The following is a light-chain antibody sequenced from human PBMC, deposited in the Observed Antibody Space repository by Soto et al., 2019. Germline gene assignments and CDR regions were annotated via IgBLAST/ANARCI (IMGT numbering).Light chain of an antibody. V-gene: IGKV1-5*01. Sequence: DIQMTQSPSTLSASIGDRVTITCRASQNINNWIAWYQQKPGKAPKFLIYDASTLESGVPSRFSGSRSGTEFTLTVSSLQPDDFATYYCQQYNDSFPYTFGQGTKLEIK. J-gene: IGKJ2*01. CDR1: QNINNW. CDR2: DAS. CDR3: QQYNDSFPYT.